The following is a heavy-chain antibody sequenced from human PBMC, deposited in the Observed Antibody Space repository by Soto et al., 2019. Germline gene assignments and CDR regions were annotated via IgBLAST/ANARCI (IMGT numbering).Heavy chain of an antibody. Sequence: QVQLQESGPGLVKPSGTLSLTCAVSGGSISSSNWWSWVRQPPGKGLEWIGEIYHSGSTNYNPSLRGRVTTPLVQSKNPFSLKRSAGTAAGTAVYYCARSYSSSWSYYGMDVWGQGTTVTVS. CDR1: GGSISSSNW. J-gene: IGHJ6*02. V-gene: IGHV4-4*02. CDR3: ARSYSSSWSYYGMDV. D-gene: IGHD6-13*01. CDR2: IYHSGST.